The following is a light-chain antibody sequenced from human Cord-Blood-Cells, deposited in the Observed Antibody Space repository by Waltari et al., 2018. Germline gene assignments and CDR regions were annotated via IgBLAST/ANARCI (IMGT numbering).Light chain of an antibody. J-gene: IGKJ1*01. CDR1: QSVSSY. Sequence: EIVLTQSPATLPLSPGARATLPCRASQSVSSYLAWYQQKPGQAPRLLLYDASNSATGLPARFRSSGSWTDFTLTISSLEPEDFAVYYCQQRSNWPRTFGQGTKVEIK. CDR3: QQRSNWPRT. V-gene: IGKV3-11*01. CDR2: DAS.